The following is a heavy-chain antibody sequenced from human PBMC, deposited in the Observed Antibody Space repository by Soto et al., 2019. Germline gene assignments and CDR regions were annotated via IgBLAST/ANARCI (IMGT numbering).Heavy chain of an antibody. J-gene: IGHJ4*02. D-gene: IGHD6-19*01. CDR2: ISGSGGST. V-gene: IGHV3-23*01. CDR1: GFTFSGSA. CDR3: AKSSGWPTRHFDY. Sequence: PGGSLRLSCAASGFTFSGSAMHWVRQAPGKGLEWVSAISGSGGSTYYADSVKGRFTISRDNSKNTLYLQMNSLRAEDTAVYYCAKSSGWPTRHFDYWGQGTLVTVSS.